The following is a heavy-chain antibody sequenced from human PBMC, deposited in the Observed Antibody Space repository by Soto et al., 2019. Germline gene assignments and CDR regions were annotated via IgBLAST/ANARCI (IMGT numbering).Heavy chain of an antibody. Sequence: EVQLVESGGGLVQPGGSLRLSCAASGFTFSNYYISWVRQAPGRGPEWVSVVYSGGTTYYAVSMRVRFTVSRHNSNRTLTLQMNDLKPEDTAVYYCARDLRLVEFGELDLWGRGTLVTVSS. V-gene: IGHV3-53*04. CDR3: ARDLRLVEFGELDL. J-gene: IGHJ2*01. CDR2: VYSGGTT. D-gene: IGHD3-10*01. CDR1: GFTFSNYY.